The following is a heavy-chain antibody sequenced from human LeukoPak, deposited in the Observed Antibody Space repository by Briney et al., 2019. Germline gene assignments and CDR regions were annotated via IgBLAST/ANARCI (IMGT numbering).Heavy chain of an antibody. CDR2: IHYSGSA. CDR1: GGSIRSGAYF. V-gene: IGHV4-31*03. CDR3: ARERDSNYYDSRGYSDAFDI. Sequence: SQTLSLTCTVSGGSIRSGAYFWSWIRQRPGKGLEWIGYIHYSGSAYYNPSLKSRITVSVDTTKNQSSLKLSSVTAADTAVYYCARERDSNYYDSRGYSDAFDIWGQGTMVTVSS. J-gene: IGHJ3*02. D-gene: IGHD3-22*01.